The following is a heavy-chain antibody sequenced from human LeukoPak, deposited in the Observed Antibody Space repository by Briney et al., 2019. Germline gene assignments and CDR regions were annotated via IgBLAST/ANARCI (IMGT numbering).Heavy chain of an antibody. CDR3: AKDPGYQVVYCFDY. CDR1: GFTFSSYS. J-gene: IGHJ4*02. CDR2: ISGSGGST. V-gene: IGHV3-23*01. D-gene: IGHD2-2*01. Sequence: QPGGSLILSCAASGFTFSSYSMSWVRQAPGKGLEWVSGISGSGGSTDYADSVKGRFTISRDNSKNTLYLQMNSLRVEDTAVYYCAKDPGYQVVYCFDYWGQGTLVTVSS.